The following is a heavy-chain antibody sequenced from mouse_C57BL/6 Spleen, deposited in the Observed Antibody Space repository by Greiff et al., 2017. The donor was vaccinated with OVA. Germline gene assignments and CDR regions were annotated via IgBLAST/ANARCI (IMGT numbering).Heavy chain of an antibody. Sequence: EVHLVESGGDLVKPGGSLKLSCAASGFTFSSYGMSWVRQTPDKRLEWVATISSGGSYTYYPDSVKGRFTISRDNAKNTLYLQMSSLKSEDTAMYYCARNYGSSYYFDYWGQGTTLTVSS. CDR2: ISSGGSYT. D-gene: IGHD1-1*01. J-gene: IGHJ2*01. V-gene: IGHV5-6*01. CDR1: GFTFSSYG. CDR3: ARNYGSSYYFDY.